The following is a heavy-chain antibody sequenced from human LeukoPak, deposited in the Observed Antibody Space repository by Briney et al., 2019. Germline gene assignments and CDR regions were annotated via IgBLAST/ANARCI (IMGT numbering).Heavy chain of an antibody. Sequence: GGSLRLSCAASGVTFSSYWMHWVRQAPGKGLVWVSRINTDGRSATYVDPVKGRFTITRDNAKNMVYLQMNSLRAEDTAVYYCARGGSYGDYWGQGTPVTVSS. V-gene: IGHV3-74*01. CDR3: ARGGSYGDY. D-gene: IGHD1-26*01. J-gene: IGHJ4*02. CDR1: GVTFSSYW. CDR2: INTDGRSA.